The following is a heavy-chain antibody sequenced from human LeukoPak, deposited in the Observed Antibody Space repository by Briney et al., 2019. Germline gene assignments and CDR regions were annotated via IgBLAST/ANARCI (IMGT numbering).Heavy chain of an antibody. CDR2: IYYSGST. D-gene: IGHD4-11*01. CDR1: GGPISSGDYY. V-gene: IGHV4-30-4*01. Sequence: SQTLSLTCTVSGGPISSGDYYWSWIRQPPGKGLEWIGYIYYSGSTYYNPSLKSRVTISVDTSKNQFSLKLSSVTAADTAVYYCARADYSNYQVFFDYWGQGTLVTVSS. CDR3: ARADYSNYQVFFDY. J-gene: IGHJ4*02.